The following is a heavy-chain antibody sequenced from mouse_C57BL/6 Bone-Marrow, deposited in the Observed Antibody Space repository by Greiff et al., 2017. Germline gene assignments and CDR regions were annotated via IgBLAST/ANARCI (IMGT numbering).Heavy chain of an antibody. CDR2: LSSGSSTI. Sequence: EVKLVESGGGLVKPGGSLKLSCAASGFTFSDYGMHWVRQAPEKGLEWVAYLSSGSSTIYYADTVKGRFTISRDNAKNTLFLQMTSLRSEATAMYYCARRFGDSYYAMDYWGQGTSVTVSS. D-gene: IGHD3-1*01. CDR3: ARRFGDSYYAMDY. V-gene: IGHV5-17*01. J-gene: IGHJ4*01. CDR1: GFTFSDYG.